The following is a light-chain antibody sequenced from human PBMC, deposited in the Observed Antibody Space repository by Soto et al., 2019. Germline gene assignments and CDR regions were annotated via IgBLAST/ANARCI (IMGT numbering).Light chain of an antibody. J-gene: IGLJ3*02. Sequence: QSVLTQSPSASGTPGQRVTISCSGSRSNVGTYTVNWYQQLPGTAPTLLIYRNHQRPSWVPDRFSGSNSGTSASLAISGPQSEDEDDYYCAAWDDSLRAVVFGGGTKLTVL. V-gene: IGLV1-44*01. CDR3: AAWDDSLRAVV. CDR1: RSNVGTYT. CDR2: RNH.